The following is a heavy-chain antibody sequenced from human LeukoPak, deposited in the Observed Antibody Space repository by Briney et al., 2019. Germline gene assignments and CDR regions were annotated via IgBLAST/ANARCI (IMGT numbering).Heavy chain of an antibody. V-gene: IGHV3-23*01. J-gene: IGHJ4*02. D-gene: IGHD3-22*01. CDR2: FSATDGSA. CDR1: GFTVSSYG. Sequence: GGSLRLSCAASGFTVSSYGMTWVRQAPGKGLEWVSAFSATDGSAQYAESVRGRFTISRDNSKNSLYLQMNSLRAEDTAVYYCAKGDSSGYYSNYFDYWGQGTLVTVSS. CDR3: AKGDSSGYYSNYFDY.